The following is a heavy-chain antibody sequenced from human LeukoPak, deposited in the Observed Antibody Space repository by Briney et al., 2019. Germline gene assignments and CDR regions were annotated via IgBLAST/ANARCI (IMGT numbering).Heavy chain of an antibody. CDR1: GYTFTSYD. J-gene: IGHJ6*02. CDR2: MNPNSGNT. Sequence: ASVKVSCKASGYTFTSYDINWVRQATGQGLEWMGWMNPNSGNTGYAQKFQGRVTMTRNTSISTAYMELSSLRSEDTAVYYCARHTYYYDSSGYWPLYYYYGMDVWGQGTTVTVSS. CDR3: ARHTYYYDSSGYWPLYYYYGMDV. V-gene: IGHV1-8*01. D-gene: IGHD3-22*01.